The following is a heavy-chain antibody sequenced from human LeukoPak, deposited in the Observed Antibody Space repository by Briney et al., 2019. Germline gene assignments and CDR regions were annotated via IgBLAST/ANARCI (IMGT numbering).Heavy chain of an antibody. CDR2: IYYSGST. CDR1: GVSISSSSYY. D-gene: IGHD2-2*01. Sequence: SETLSLTCTVSGVSISSSSYYWGWIRQPPGKGLEWIGSIYYSGSTYYNPSLKSRVTISVDTSKNQFSLKLSSVTAADTAVYYCAREPGYCSSTSCYKPNNWFDPWGQGTLVTVSS. V-gene: IGHV4-39*07. CDR3: AREPGYCSSTSCYKPNNWFDP. J-gene: IGHJ5*02.